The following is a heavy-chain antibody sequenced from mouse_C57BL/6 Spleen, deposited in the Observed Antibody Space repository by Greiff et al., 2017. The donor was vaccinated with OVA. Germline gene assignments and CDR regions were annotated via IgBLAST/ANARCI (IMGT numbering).Heavy chain of an antibody. D-gene: IGHD1-1*01. Sequence: EVQLQESGPGLVKPSQSLSLTCSVTGYSITSGYYWNWIRQFPGNKLEWMGYISYDGSNNYNPSLKNRISITRYTSKNQLFLKLNSVTTKDTATYYCARVPLTVYAMDYWGQGTSVTVSS. CDR3: ARVPLTVYAMDY. J-gene: IGHJ4*01. CDR2: ISYDGSN. V-gene: IGHV3-6*01. CDR1: GYSITSGYY.